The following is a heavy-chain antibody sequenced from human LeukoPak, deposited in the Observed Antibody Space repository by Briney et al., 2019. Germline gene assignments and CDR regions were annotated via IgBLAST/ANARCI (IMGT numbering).Heavy chain of an antibody. V-gene: IGHV1-18*01. Sequence: AASVKVSCKASGYTFTSYGISWVRQAPGQGLEWMGWISAYNGNTNYAQKLQGRVTMTTDTSTSTAYMELRSLRSDDTAVYYCARTAYLRSARFYFDYWGQGTLVTVSS. CDR1: GYTFTSYG. J-gene: IGHJ4*02. CDR3: ARTAYLRSARFYFDY. D-gene: IGHD6-6*01. CDR2: ISAYNGNT.